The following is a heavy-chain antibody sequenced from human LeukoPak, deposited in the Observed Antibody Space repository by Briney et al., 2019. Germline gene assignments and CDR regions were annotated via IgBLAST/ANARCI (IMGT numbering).Heavy chain of an antibody. V-gene: IGHV3-43D*03. J-gene: IGHJ3*02. CDR3: ARAVAGTVDDAFDI. D-gene: IGHD6-19*01. CDR1: GFTFDDYA. Sequence: GGSLRLSCAASGFTFDDYAMHWVRQAPGKGLEWVSLITWDGGSTFYADSVKGRFTISRDNSKNSLYLQMNSLRAEDTALYYCARAVAGTVDDAFDIWGQGTMVTVSS. CDR2: ITWDGGST.